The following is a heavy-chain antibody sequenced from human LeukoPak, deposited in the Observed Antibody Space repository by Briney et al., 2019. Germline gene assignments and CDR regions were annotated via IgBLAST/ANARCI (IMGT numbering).Heavy chain of an antibody. CDR3: ARDAVAGIDY. D-gene: IGHD6-19*01. CDR2: IYYSGST. Sequence: KSSETLSLTCTVSGGSISSSSYYWGWIRQPPGKGLEWIGSIYYSGSTYYNPSLKSRVTISVDTSKNQFSLKLSSVTAADTAVYYCARDAVAGIDYWGQGTLVTVSS. J-gene: IGHJ4*02. V-gene: IGHV4-39*07. CDR1: GGSISSSSYY.